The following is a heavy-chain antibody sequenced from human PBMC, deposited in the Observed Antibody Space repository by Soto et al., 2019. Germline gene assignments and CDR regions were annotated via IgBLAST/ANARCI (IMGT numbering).Heavy chain of an antibody. CDR3: ARLNRYDFWSGYYEGGGYYYYGMDV. D-gene: IGHD3-3*01. J-gene: IGHJ6*02. CDR1: GYSFTSYW. V-gene: IGHV5-10-1*01. Sequence: GESLKISCKGSGYSFTSYWISWVRQMPGKGLEWMGRIDPSDSYTNYSPSFQGHVTISADKSISTAYLQWSSLKASDTAMYYCARLNRYDFWSGYYEGGGYYYYGMDVWGQGTTVTVSS. CDR2: IDPSDSYT.